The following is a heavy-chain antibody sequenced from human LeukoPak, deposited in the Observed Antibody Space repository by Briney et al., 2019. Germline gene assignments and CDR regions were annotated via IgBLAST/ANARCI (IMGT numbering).Heavy chain of an antibody. Sequence: PSETLSLTCTVSGGSISSYYWSWTRQPPGKGLEWIGYIYHSGSTNYNPSLKSRVSISVDTSKNQFSLKLSSVTAADTAVYYCARANSSLYYDSSGYWDYWGQGTLVTVSS. CDR1: GGSISSYY. CDR2: IYHSGST. D-gene: IGHD3-22*01. CDR3: ARANSSLYYDSSGYWDY. J-gene: IGHJ4*02. V-gene: IGHV4-59*01.